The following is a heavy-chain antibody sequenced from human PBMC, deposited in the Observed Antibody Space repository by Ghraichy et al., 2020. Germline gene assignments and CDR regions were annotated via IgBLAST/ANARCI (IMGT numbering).Heavy chain of an antibody. J-gene: IGHJ4*02. V-gene: IGHV3-23*01. CDR2: ISGSGGST. D-gene: IGHD6-13*01. Sequence: GSLRLSCAASGFIFSSYAMSWVRQAPGKGLEWVSAISGSGGSTYYADSVKGRFTISRDNSKNTLYLQMNSLRAEDTAVYYCAKAGYSSSWYPESVEYYFDYWGQGTLVTVSS. CDR3: AKAGYSSSWYPESVEYYFDY. CDR1: GFIFSSYA.